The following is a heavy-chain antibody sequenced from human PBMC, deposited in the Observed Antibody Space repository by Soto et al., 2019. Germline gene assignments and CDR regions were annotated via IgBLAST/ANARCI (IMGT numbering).Heavy chain of an antibody. D-gene: IGHD1-26*01. J-gene: IGHJ4*02. Sequence: SQTLSLTCAISGDSVSSDSAAWNWIRQSPSRGLEWLGRTYYRSKWFYDYAVSVTSRMTINPDTSKNQFSLHLNSVTPEDAAVYYCARGWQLDYWGQGILVTVSS. CDR3: ARGWQLDY. CDR2: TYYRSKWFY. CDR1: GDSVSSDSAA. V-gene: IGHV6-1*01.